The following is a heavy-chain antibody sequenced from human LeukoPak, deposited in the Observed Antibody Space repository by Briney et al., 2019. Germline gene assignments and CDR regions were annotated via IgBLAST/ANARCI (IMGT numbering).Heavy chain of an antibody. CDR3: ARASFRKYYYDSSGYYGY. J-gene: IGHJ4*02. D-gene: IGHD3-22*01. Sequence: PSETLSLTCAVYGGSFSGHYWSWIRQPPGKGLEWIGEINHSGSTNYNPSLKSRVTISVDTSKNQFSLKLSSVTAADTAVYYCARASFRKYYYDSSGYYGYWGQGTLVTVSS. CDR1: GGSFSGHY. CDR2: INHSGST. V-gene: IGHV4-34*01.